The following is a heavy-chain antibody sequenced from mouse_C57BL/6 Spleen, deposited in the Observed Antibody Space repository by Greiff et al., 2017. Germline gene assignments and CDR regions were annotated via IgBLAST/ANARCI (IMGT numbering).Heavy chain of an antibody. J-gene: IGHJ2*01. D-gene: IGHD2-3*01. CDR2: IYPGDGDT. CDR1: GYAFSSYW. CDR3: ARSSDGYYPFDY. V-gene: IGHV1-80*01. Sequence: VQLQQSGAELVKPGASVKISCKASGYAFSSYWMNWVKQRPGKGLEWIGQIYPGDGDTNYNGKFKGKATLTADKSSSTAYMQLSSLTTEDSAVYFCARSSDGYYPFDYWGQGTPLTVSS.